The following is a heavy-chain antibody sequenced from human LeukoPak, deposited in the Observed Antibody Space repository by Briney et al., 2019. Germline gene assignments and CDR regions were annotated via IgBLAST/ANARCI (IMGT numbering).Heavy chain of an antibody. CDR2: IKSKTDGGTT. CDR3: TEMTTSTRYYYYGMDV. V-gene: IGHV3-15*01. Sequence: WGSLRLSCAASGFTFSNAWMSWVRQAPGKGLEWVGRIKSKTDGGTTDYAAPVKGRFTISRDDSKNTLYLQMNSLKTEDTAVYYCTEMTTSTRYYYYGMDVWGQGTTVTVSS. CDR1: GFTFSNAW. J-gene: IGHJ6*02. D-gene: IGHD5-24*01.